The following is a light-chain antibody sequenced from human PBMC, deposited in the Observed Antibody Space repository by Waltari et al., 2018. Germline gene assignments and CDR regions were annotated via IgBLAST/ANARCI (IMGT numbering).Light chain of an antibody. CDR1: QSVSSY. CDR2: DAS. Sequence: EIVLTQSPATLSLSPGERATLPCRASQSVSSYLAWYQQKPGQAPRLLIFDASNRATGIPARFSGSGSGTDFTLTISNLEPEDFAVYYCQQRSNWPPYTFGQGTRLEIK. CDR3: QQRSNWPPYT. V-gene: IGKV3-11*01. J-gene: IGKJ2*01.